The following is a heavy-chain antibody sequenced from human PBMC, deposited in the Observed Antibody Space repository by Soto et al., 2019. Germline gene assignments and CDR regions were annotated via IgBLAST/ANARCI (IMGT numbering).Heavy chain of an antibody. CDR1: GGSISSADYY. J-gene: IGHJ4*02. Sequence: QVQLQESGPGLVKPSQTLSLTCTVSGGSISSADYYWSWIRQHPGKGLGWIGYIYYSGSTYYNPSQKRRVTFSLDVTNNPCSLMPSSVTAADTPVYCCARYCSGSYYPTTFAYWVQGTLVTVSS. CDR3: ARYCSGSYYPTTFAY. CDR2: IYYSGST. V-gene: IGHV4-31*03. D-gene: IGHD3-10*01.